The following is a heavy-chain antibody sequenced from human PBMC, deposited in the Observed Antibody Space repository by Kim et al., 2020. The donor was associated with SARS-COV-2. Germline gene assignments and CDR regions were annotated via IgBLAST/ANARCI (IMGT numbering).Heavy chain of an antibody. Sequence: GGSLRLSCAASGFTFSRYWMSWVRQAPGKGLEWVACIKQDGSDKYYVDSVKGRFTISRDNTKNSLYLQMNSLRAEDTAVYYCANLYDYVWGTSTTEQGDWGQGTLVTVSS. CDR3: ANLYDYVWGTSTTEQGD. CDR2: IKQDGSDK. J-gene: IGHJ4*02. CDR1: GFTFSRYW. D-gene: IGHD3-16*01. V-gene: IGHV3-7*03.